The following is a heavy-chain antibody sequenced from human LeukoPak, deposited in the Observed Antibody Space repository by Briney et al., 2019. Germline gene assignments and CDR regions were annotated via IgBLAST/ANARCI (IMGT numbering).Heavy chain of an antibody. J-gene: IGHJ4*02. V-gene: IGHV3-30-3*01. Sequence: GGSLRLSCAASGFTFSSYAMHWVRQAPGKGLEWVAVISYDGSNKYYADSVKGRFTISRDNSKNTLYLQMNSPRAEDTAVYYCASRTGAARGYYFDYWGQGTLVTVSS. CDR3: ASRTGAARGYYFDY. D-gene: IGHD6-6*01. CDR2: ISYDGSNK. CDR1: GFTFSSYA.